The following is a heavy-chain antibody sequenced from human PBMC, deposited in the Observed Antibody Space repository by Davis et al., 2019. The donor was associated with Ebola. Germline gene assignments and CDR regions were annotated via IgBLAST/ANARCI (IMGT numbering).Heavy chain of an antibody. CDR2: VKSDGSFT. V-gene: IGHV3-74*01. Sequence: GESLKISCAASGFTFSSYWMHWVRQTPGKGLESVSVVKSDGSFTSYADSVKSRFTISRDNAKNTVDLQMNSLRAEDTAVYYCVRGLGDYWGQGTLVTVSS. J-gene: IGHJ4*02. D-gene: IGHD3-16*01. CDR1: GFTFSSYW. CDR3: VRGLGDY.